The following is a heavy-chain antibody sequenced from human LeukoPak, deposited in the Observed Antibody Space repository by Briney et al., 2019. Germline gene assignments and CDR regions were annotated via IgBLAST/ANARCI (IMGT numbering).Heavy chain of an antibody. Sequence: TGGSLRLSCAASGFTFSNYWMHWVRQAPGKGLVRVSRINSDGSSIIYADSVKGRFTISRDNAKNTLYLQMNSLRAEDTAVYYCARDRLHYDSLTGYPADWGQGTLVTVSS. CDR3: ARDRLHYDSLTGYPAD. V-gene: IGHV3-74*01. CDR2: INSDGSSI. D-gene: IGHD3-9*01. CDR1: GFTFSNYW. J-gene: IGHJ4*02.